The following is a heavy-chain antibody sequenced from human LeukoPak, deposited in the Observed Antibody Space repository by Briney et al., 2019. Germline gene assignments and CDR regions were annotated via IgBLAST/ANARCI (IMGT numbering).Heavy chain of an antibody. Sequence: GGSLRLSCAASGFSFSTFGMHWVRQAPGKGLEWVALIWYDGSNKYYADSVKGRFTISRDNSKNTLYLQMNSLRAEDTAVYYCARGDVTYYFDYWGQGTLVTVSS. CDR2: IWYDGSNK. D-gene: IGHD2-21*02. CDR1: GFSFSTFG. V-gene: IGHV3-33*01. J-gene: IGHJ4*02. CDR3: ARGDVTYYFDY.